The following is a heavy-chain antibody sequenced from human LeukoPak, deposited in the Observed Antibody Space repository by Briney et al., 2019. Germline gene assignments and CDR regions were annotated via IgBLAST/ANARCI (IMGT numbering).Heavy chain of an antibody. Sequence: SETLSLTCTVSGDSISSSNYFWGWIRQPPGKGLEWVGNIYYSWNTFYNPSLKSRVTISADTSKNQFSLKLTFVTVADTAVYYCARQLYSSATVWGQGTTVIVSS. CDR1: GDSISSSNYF. CDR2: IYYSWNT. J-gene: IGHJ6*02. D-gene: IGHD6-25*01. CDR3: ARQLYSSATV. V-gene: IGHV4-39*01.